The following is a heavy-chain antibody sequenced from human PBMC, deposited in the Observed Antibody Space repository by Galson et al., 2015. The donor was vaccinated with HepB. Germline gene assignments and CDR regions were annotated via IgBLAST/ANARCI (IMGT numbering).Heavy chain of an antibody. J-gene: IGHJ4*02. CDR3: ARTYSSGWSDY. CDR2: ISTSSNTI. CDR1: GFTFSSYN. D-gene: IGHD6-19*01. V-gene: IGHV3-48*04. Sequence: SLRLSCAASGFTFSSYNMNWLRQAPGKGLEWVSYISTSSNTIYYADSVKGRFTISRDNAKNSLYLQMNSLRAEDTAVYYRARTYSSGWSDYWGQGTLVTVSS.